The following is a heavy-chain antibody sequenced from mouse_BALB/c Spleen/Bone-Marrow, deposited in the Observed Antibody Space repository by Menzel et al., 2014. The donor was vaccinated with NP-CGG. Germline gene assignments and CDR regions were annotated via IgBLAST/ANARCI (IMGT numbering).Heavy chain of an antibody. CDR2: INPGSGGT. Sequence: QVQLKESGAELVRPGTSVKVSCKASGYAFTNYLIEWVKQRPGQGLEWIGVINPGSGGTNYNEKFKGKATLTADKSSSTAYMQLSSLTSDDSAVYFCARSRTVFAYWGQGTLVTVSA. CDR3: ARSRTVFAY. J-gene: IGHJ3*01. CDR1: GYAFTNYL. V-gene: IGHV1-54*03.